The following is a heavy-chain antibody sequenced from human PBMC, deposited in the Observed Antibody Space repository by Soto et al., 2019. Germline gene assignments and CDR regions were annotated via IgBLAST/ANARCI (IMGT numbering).Heavy chain of an antibody. CDR3: ARRYSYGLLDY. CDR2: IYSNGST. CDR1: GGSISSYY. Sequence: KASETLSVTCTVFGGSISSYYWSWIRQPAGKGLEWIGRIYSNGSTNYSPSLKSRVTMSVDTSKNQFSLKVNSVTAADTAVYYCARRYSYGLLDYWGQGTLVTVSS. J-gene: IGHJ4*02. V-gene: IGHV4-4*07. D-gene: IGHD5-18*01.